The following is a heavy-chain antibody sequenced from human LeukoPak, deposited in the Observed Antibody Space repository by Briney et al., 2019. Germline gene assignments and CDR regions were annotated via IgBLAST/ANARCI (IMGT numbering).Heavy chain of an antibody. CDR3: ARVTVGTTTPPTDWFDP. Sequence: SETLSLTCTVSGGSISSTSYYWGWIRQPPGKGLEWIGSMYYSGNTYYNPYLKSRVTISVDTCKNQFSLKLSSVTAADTAVFYCARVTVGTTTPPTDWFDPWGQGTLVTVSS. CDR2: MYYSGNT. D-gene: IGHD1-26*01. V-gene: IGHV4-39*01. J-gene: IGHJ5*02. CDR1: GGSISSTSYY.